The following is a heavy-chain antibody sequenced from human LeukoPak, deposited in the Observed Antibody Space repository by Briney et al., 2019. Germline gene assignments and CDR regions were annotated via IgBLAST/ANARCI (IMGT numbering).Heavy chain of an antibody. D-gene: IGHD1-26*01. J-gene: IGHJ4*02. CDR2: MNPDSGNT. Sequence: GASVKVSCKASGYSCINYDINWVRQATGQRLEWMGWMNPDSGNTGYAQKFQGRVTMTRDTSISTAYMELSSLNSDDTAMYYCARSTMGARRTNDFWGQGTLVTVSS. CDR3: ARSTMGARRTNDF. CDR1: GYSCINYD. V-gene: IGHV1-8*01.